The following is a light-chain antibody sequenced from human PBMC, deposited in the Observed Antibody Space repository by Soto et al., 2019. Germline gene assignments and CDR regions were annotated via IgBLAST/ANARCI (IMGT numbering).Light chain of an antibody. V-gene: IGLV2-14*03. J-gene: IGLJ1*01. Sequence: QSVLTQPASVSGSPGQSITTSCTGTSSDVGAYDYVSWYQQHPDKAPKLMIYEVSYRPSGVSNRFSGSKSVNTATLTISGLQAEDEADYYCSSYTTSSTRVFGTGTKVTVL. CDR1: SSDVGAYDY. CDR2: EVS. CDR3: SSYTTSSTRV.